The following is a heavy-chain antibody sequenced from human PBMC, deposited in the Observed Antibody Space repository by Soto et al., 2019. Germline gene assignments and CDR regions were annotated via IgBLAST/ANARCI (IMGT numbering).Heavy chain of an antibody. V-gene: IGHV1-58*01. J-gene: IGHJ6*02. CDR2: IVVVSGNT. CDR1: GFTFTSSA. D-gene: IGHD3-3*01. CDR3: AAPLYYDFWGGPYGMDV. Sequence: SVKVSCKASGFTFTSSAVQRVRQARGQRLEWIGWIVVVSGNTNYAQKFQERVTITRDMSTSTAYMELSSLRSEDTAVYYCAAPLYYDFWGGPYGMDVWGQGTTVTVSS.